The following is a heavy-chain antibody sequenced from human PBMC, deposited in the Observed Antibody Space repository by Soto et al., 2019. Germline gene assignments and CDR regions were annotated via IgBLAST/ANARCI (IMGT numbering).Heavy chain of an antibody. D-gene: IGHD5-18*01. CDR2: INHSGST. V-gene: IGHV4-34*01. Sequence: SETLSLTCAVYGGSFSGYYWSWIRQPPGKGLEWIGEINHSGSTNYNPSLKSRVTISVDTSKNQFSLKLSSVTAADTAVYYCARWAAMVIYRGSWFDPWGQGTLVTVSS. J-gene: IGHJ5*02. CDR3: ARWAAMVIYRGSWFDP. CDR1: GGSFSGYY.